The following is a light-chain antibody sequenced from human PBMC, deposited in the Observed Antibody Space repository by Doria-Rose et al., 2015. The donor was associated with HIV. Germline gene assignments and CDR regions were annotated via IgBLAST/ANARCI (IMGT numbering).Light chain of an antibody. Sequence: EIVMTQTPLSLSVTPGQSASISCKSSQSLLNSDGNTYLYWYLQKPGQSPQPLIYEVSGRFSGVPDRFSGSGSGTDFTLKISRVEAEDVGVYYCMHGVHLQFTFGPGTEVDIK. CDR1: QSLLNSDGNTY. V-gene: IGKV2-29*03. J-gene: IGKJ3*01. CDR3: MHGVHLQFT. CDR2: EVS.